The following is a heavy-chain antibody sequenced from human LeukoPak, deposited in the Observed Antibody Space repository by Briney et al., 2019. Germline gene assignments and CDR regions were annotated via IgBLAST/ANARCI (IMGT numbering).Heavy chain of an antibody. CDR2: ISYDGSEK. J-gene: IGHJ6*02. D-gene: IGHD3-10*01. CDR1: GFAFRTYG. Sequence: GRSLRLSCAASGFAFRTYGMHWVRQAPGKGLEWVAVISYDGSEKHNADSVKGRFTISRDNSKNMLYLEMNSLRTEDTAVYYCAKDRGGTMVRRVYYYYGMDDWGQGTTVTVSS. V-gene: IGHV3-30*18. CDR3: AKDRGGTMVRRVYYYYGMDD.